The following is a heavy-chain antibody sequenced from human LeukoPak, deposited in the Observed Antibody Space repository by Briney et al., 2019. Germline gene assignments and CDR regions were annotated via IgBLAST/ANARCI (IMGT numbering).Heavy chain of an antibody. CDR2: INHSGST. CDR1: GGSFSGYY. V-gene: IGHV4-34*01. Sequence: SGTLSLTCAVYGGSFSGYYWSWIRQPPGKGLEWIGEINHSGSTNYNPSLKSRVTISVDTSKNQFSLKLNSVTAADTAVYYCARLTRRSGNDFDSWGQGTLVTVSS. CDR3: ARLTRRSGNDFDS. J-gene: IGHJ5*01. D-gene: IGHD1-1*01.